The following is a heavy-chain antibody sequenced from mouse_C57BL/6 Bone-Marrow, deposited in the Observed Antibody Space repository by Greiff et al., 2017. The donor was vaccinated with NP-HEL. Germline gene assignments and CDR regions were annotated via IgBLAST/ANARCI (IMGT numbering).Heavy chain of an antibody. CDR3: ARATVVAFDY. Sequence: VQLQQSGAELVRPGPSVKMSCKASGYTFTNYWIGWAKQRPGHGLEWIGDIYPGGGYTNYNEKFKGKATLTADKSSSTAYMQFSSLTSEDSAIYYCARATVVAFDYWGQGTTLTVSS. J-gene: IGHJ2*01. V-gene: IGHV1-63*01. CDR2: IYPGGGYT. D-gene: IGHD1-1*01. CDR1: GYTFTNYW.